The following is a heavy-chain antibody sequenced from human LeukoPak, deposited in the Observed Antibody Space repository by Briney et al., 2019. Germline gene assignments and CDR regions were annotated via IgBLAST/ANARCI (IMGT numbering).Heavy chain of an antibody. Sequence: GSLRLSCAGSGFIFSNYWMSWVRQAPGKGLEWVANIKQDGSEKYYVDSVKGRFTISRDNAKNSLYLQMNSLRAEDTAVYYCARDLGTQGITMVRGALDYWGQGTLVIVSS. CDR2: IKQDGSEK. CDR3: ARDLGTQGITMVRGALDY. V-gene: IGHV3-7*01. CDR1: GFIFSNYW. D-gene: IGHD3-10*01. J-gene: IGHJ4*02.